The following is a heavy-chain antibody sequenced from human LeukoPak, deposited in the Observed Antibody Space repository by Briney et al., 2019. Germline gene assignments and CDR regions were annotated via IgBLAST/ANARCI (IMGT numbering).Heavy chain of an antibody. V-gene: IGHV4-34*01. J-gene: IGHJ4*02. Sequence: SETLSLTCAVYGGSFSGYYWSWIRQPPGKGLEWIGEINHSGSTNYNPSLKSRVTISVDTSKNQFSLKLSSVTAADTAFYYCARDRISSGHIDYWGQGTLVTVSS. D-gene: IGHD6-19*01. CDR1: GGSFSGYY. CDR3: ARDRISSGHIDY. CDR2: INHSGST.